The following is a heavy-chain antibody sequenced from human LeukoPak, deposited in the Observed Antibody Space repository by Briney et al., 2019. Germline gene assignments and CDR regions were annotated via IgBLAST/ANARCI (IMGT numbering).Heavy chain of an antibody. Sequence: ASVKVSCKASGYTFTSYAMNRVRQAPGQGLEWMGWINTNTGNPTYAQGFTGRFVFSLDTSVSTAYLQISSLKAEDTAVYYCARGRCSSTSCYFDPWGQGTLVTVSS. CDR3: ARGRCSSTSCYFDP. CDR2: INTNTGNP. D-gene: IGHD2-2*01. CDR1: GYTFTSYA. V-gene: IGHV7-4-1*02. J-gene: IGHJ5*02.